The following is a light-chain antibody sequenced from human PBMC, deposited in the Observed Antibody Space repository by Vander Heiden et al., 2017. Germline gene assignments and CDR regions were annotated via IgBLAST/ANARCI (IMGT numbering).Light chain of an antibody. Sequence: DIVLTQSPGTLSLSPGERATLSCRASQSVSSSLLAWFQQTPGQAPRLLIYGASNRATGIPDRISGSGSGTDFTLTISRLEPEDFVVYYCQQYVRSPITFGQGTRLEIK. V-gene: IGKV3-20*01. CDR1: QSVSSSL. J-gene: IGKJ5*01. CDR2: GAS. CDR3: QQYVRSPIT.